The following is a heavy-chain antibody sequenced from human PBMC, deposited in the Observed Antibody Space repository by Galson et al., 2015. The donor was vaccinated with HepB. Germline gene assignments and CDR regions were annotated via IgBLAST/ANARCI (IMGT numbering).Heavy chain of an antibody. V-gene: IGHV5-10-1*01. CDR2: IDRSDSYT. J-gene: IGHJ4*02. CDR3: ARSFGSSGYYYYFDY. D-gene: IGHD3-22*01. CDR1: GYSFTSYW. Sequence: QSGAEVKKPGESLRISCKGSGYSFTSYWISWVRQMPGKGLEWMGRIDRSDSYTNYSPSFQGHVTISADKSISTAYLQWSSLKASDTAMYYCARSFGSSGYYYYFDYWGQGTLVTVSS.